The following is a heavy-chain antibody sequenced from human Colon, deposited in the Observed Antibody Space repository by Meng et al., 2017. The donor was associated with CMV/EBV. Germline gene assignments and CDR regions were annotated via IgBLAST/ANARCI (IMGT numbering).Heavy chain of an antibody. CDR1: GDSIRGFY. J-gene: IGHJ4*02. CDR2: VYNSEST. V-gene: IGHV4-59*12. CDR3: ARDLSWLGLYYFDY. D-gene: IGHD6-19*01. Sequence: SETLSLTCTVSGDSIRGFYWNWIRQSPGKGLEWIGYVYNSESTNYNPSLKSRVTISGDTSKNQFSLKLSSVTAADTAVYYCARDLSWLGLYYFDYWGQGTLVTVSS.